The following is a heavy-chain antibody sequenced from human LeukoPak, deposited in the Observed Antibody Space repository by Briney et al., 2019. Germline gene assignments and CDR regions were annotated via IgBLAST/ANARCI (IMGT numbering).Heavy chain of an antibody. CDR2: LSGSGGST. CDR3: ARDRHDPYYYGMDV. V-gene: IGHV3-23*01. CDR1: RFTFSSYA. D-gene: IGHD3-16*01. Sequence: GSLRLSCAASRFTFSSYAMNWVRQAPGKGLEWVSGLSGSGGSTFYADSVKGRFTISRDNSKNTLYLQMNSLRAEDTAVYYCARDRHDPYYYGMDVWGQGTTVTVSS. J-gene: IGHJ6*02.